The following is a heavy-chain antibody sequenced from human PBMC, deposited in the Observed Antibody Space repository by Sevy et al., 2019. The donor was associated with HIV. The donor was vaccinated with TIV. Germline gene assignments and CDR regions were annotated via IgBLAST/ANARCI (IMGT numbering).Heavy chain of an antibody. CDR3: ARRAYGSSHYVDY. Sequence: SETLSLTCSVSGDSITSSSYYWGWIRQPPGKGLEWIGIIYYRGNTYYNPSLKSRVTIFVDTSKNHFSLKLTSVTAAYTAFYYCARRAYGSSHYVDYWGQGTLVTVSS. CDR1: GDSITSSSYY. CDR2: IYYRGNT. V-gene: IGHV4-39*02. J-gene: IGHJ4*02. D-gene: IGHD6-13*01.